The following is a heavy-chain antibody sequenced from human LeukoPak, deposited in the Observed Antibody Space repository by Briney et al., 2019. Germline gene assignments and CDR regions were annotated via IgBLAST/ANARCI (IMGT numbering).Heavy chain of an antibody. Sequence: GGSLRLSCAASGFTFSTYWMQWVRQDPGKGLVWVSHINRYGSSTAYADSVKGRFTISRDNAKKTLYLQMNSLRVEDTAIYYCRTYRWGDSFEYWGQGTLVTVSS. CDR2: INRYGSST. V-gene: IGHV3-74*01. J-gene: IGHJ4*02. CDR1: GFTFSTYW. D-gene: IGHD3-16*01. CDR3: RTYRWGDSFEY.